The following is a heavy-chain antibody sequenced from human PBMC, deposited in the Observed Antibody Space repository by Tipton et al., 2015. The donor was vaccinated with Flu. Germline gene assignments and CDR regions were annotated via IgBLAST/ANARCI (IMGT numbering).Heavy chain of an antibody. Sequence: TLSLTCTVSGGSISSYYWSWIRQPPGKGLEWIGYIYYSGSTNYNPSLKSRVTISVDTSKNEFSLKLISVTAADTAVYYCARDQRGTSSYDYWGQGTLVTVSS. CDR2: IYYSGST. CDR3: ARDQRGTSSYDY. J-gene: IGHJ4*02. CDR1: GGSISSYY. V-gene: IGHV4-59*01. D-gene: IGHD2-2*01.